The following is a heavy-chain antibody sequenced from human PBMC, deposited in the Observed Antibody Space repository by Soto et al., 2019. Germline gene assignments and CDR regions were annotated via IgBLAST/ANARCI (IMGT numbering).Heavy chain of an antibody. J-gene: IGHJ4*02. CDR2: TYYRSKWYN. CDR1: GDSVSSNSAA. CDR3: AREGGLIAVAGPMIRYFDY. V-gene: IGHV6-1*01. D-gene: IGHD6-19*01. Sequence: PSQTLSLTCVISGDSVSSNSAAWNWIRQSPSRGLEWLGRTYYRSKWYNDYAVSVKSRITINPDTSKNQFSLQLNSVTPEDTAVYYCAREGGLIAVAGPMIRYFDYWGQGTLVTVSS.